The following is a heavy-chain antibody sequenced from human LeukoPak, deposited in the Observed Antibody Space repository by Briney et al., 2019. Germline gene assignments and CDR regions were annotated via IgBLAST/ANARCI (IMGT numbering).Heavy chain of an antibody. V-gene: IGHV3-7*01. CDR3: ARDFWSTVTTPDY. J-gene: IGHJ4*02. CDR2: IRQDGGET. CDR1: GLTFSRDW. Sequence: GGSLRLSCEASGLTFSRDWMGWVRQAPGKGLEWVANIRQDGGETYYGDSVKGRFIISRDNSKNTLYLQMNSLRAEDTAVYYCARDFWSTVTTPDYWGQGTLVTVSS. D-gene: IGHD4-17*01.